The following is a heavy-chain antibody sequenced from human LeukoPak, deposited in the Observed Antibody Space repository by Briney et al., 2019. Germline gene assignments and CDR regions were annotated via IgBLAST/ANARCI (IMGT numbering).Heavy chain of an antibody. CDR2: ISYDGSNK. D-gene: IGHD6-19*01. CDR1: GFTFSSYA. Sequence: GGSLRLSCAASGFTFSSYAMHWVRQAPGKGLEWVAVISYDGSNKYYADSVKGRFTISRDNSKNTLYLQMNSLRAEDTAVYYCAREGIAVAGYGPWGQGTLVTASS. J-gene: IGHJ5*02. V-gene: IGHV3-30-3*01. CDR3: AREGIAVAGYGP.